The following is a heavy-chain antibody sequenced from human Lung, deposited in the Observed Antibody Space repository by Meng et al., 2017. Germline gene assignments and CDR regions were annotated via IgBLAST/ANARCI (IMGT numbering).Heavy chain of an antibody. D-gene: IGHD1-1*01. CDR3: TNDRLNH. J-gene: IGHJ1*01. V-gene: IGHV3-74*01. CDR2: ITRDGTKP. CDR1: GFTFTDHW. Sequence: VQLVESAGGVVPPGGSLSLPCPASGFTFTDHWMHWVRQGPGKGLVWVSRITRDGTKPTYADSVKGRFTISRDNAKNTLYLQMNNLRAEDTAFYYCTNDRLNHWGQGALVTVSS.